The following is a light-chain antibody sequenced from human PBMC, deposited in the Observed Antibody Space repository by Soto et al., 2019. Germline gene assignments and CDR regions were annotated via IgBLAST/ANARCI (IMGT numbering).Light chain of an antibody. CDR1: SSNIGAGYD. V-gene: IGLV1-40*01. J-gene: IGLJ3*02. Sequence: QSVLTPPPSVSGAPGQRVTISCTGSSSNIGAGYDVHWYQQLPGTAPKLLIYGNSNRPSGVPDRFSGSNSGTSASLAITGLQAEDEADYYCQSYDSSLSWVFGGGTQLTVL. CDR3: QSYDSSLSWV. CDR2: GNS.